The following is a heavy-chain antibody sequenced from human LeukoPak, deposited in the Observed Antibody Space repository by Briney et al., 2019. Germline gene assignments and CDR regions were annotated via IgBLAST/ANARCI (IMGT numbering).Heavy chain of an antibody. CDR2: IYYSGST. J-gene: IGHJ3*02. CDR1: GGSISSSSYS. V-gene: IGHV4-39*01. D-gene: IGHD3-16*01. Sequence: SETLSLTCTVSGGSISSSSYSWGWIRQPPGKGLEWIGSIYYSGSTYYNPSLKSRVTISVDTSKNQFSLKLSSVTAADTAVYYCARHLRKFRSLGNAFDIWGQGTMVTVSS. CDR3: ARHLRKFRSLGNAFDI.